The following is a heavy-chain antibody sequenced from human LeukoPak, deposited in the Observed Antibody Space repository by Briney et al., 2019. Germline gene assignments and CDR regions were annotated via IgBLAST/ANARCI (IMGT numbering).Heavy chain of an antibody. CDR2: ISSSGSTI. J-gene: IGHJ5*02. Sequence: GGSLRLSCAASGFTFSSYEMNWVRQAPGKGLEWVSYISSSGSTIYYADSVKGRFTISRDNAKNSLYLQMNSLKTEDTAVYYCTRDRFYVWFDPWGQGTLVTVSS. D-gene: IGHD3-16*01. CDR3: TRDRFYVWFDP. V-gene: IGHV3-48*03. CDR1: GFTFSSYE.